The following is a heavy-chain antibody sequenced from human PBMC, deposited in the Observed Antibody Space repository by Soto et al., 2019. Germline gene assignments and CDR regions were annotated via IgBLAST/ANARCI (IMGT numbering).Heavy chain of an antibody. D-gene: IGHD4-17*01. Sequence: ASVKVSCKASGYTFTSYDINWVRQATGQGLEWMGWISAYNGNTNYAQKLQGRVTMTTDTSTSTAYMELRSLRSDDTAVYYCARLIYGDYLVYWGQGTLVTVSS. CDR3: ARLIYGDYLVY. V-gene: IGHV1-18*01. J-gene: IGHJ4*02. CDR2: ISAYNGNT. CDR1: GYTFTSYD.